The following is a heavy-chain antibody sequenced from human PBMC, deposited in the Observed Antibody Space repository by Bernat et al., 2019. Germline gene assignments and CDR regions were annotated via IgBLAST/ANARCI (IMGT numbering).Heavy chain of an antibody. J-gene: IGHJ5*02. CDR3: ARFRTGTYNWFDP. CDR2: ISAYNGNT. D-gene: IGHD1-1*01. Sequence: QVQLVQSGAEVKKPGASVKVSCKASGYTFTNFGIGWVRQAPGQGLEWMGWISAYNGNTNYAQKFQGRVTMTTDTSTNTAYMELRRLRSDDTAVYYCARFRTGTYNWFDPWGQGTLVTVSS. CDR1: GYTFTNFG. V-gene: IGHV1-18*01.